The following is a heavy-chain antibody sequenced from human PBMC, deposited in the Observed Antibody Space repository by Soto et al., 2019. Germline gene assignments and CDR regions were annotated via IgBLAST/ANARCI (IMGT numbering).Heavy chain of an antibody. CDR1: GFTFDDYA. D-gene: IGHD3-22*01. J-gene: IGHJ6*02. CDR3: AASRGFDSSGYSGYYYGMDV. CDR2: ITWNSDEI. Sequence: EVQLVESGGGLVQPGRSLRLSCAASGFTFDDYAMHWVRQRPGRGLEWVSGITWNSDEIGYPDSVKGRFSISRDNAKKYLCRQMNSLRPDDTALYYCAASRGFDSSGYSGYYYGMDVWGQGTTVTVSS. V-gene: IGHV3-9*01.